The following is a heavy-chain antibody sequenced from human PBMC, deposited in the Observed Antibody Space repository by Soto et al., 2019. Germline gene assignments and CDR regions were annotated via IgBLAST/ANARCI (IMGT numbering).Heavy chain of an antibody. CDR1: GFTFNSYS. CDR3: MRVRGLEEVGFDA. D-gene: IGHD3-10*01. J-gene: IGHJ5*02. CDR2: ISSTSATI. Sequence: GGSLRLSCAASGFTFNSYSMNWVRQAPGEGLEWISYISSTSATIYYADSVQGRFTVSRDNARNSLFLQMSGLRDDDTAVYYCMRVRGLEEVGFDAWGQGVLVTVSS. V-gene: IGHV3-48*02.